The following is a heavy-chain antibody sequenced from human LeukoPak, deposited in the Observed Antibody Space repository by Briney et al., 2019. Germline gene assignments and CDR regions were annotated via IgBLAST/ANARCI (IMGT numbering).Heavy chain of an antibody. CDR2: LNPNSGGT. V-gene: IGHV1-2*06. CDR3: ARDVVAARKGFDY. CDR1: GYTFTGYY. D-gene: IGHD6-6*01. J-gene: IGHJ4*02. Sequence: ASVKVSCKASGYTFTGYYIHWVRQAPGQGLEWMGRLNPNSGGTNYAQKFQGRVTMTRDTSIGTAYMDLTRLRSDDTAVYYCARDVVAARKGFDYWGQGTLVTVSS.